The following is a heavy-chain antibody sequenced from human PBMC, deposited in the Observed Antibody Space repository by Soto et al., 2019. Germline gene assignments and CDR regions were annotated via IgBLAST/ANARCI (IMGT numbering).Heavy chain of an antibody. CDR2: IGGGGDST. CDR3: ARGGYNVLTGYSYWYFDL. D-gene: IGHD3-9*01. Sequence: VQLLESGGGLEQPGGSLRLSCVASGFTFSTYAMSWVRQAPGKGLEWVSAIGGGGDSTYYADSVKGRFTVSRDNTKRTLFLQMKSLRAEDTAIYYCARGGYNVLTGYSYWYFDLWGRGTLVTVSS. J-gene: IGHJ2*01. V-gene: IGHV3-23*01. CDR1: GFTFSTYA.